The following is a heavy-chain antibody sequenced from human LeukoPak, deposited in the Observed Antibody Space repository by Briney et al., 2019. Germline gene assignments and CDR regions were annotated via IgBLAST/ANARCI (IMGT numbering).Heavy chain of an antibody. CDR3: AKDGGLTGDNYFDH. V-gene: IGHV3-30*05. J-gene: IGHJ4*02. CDR1: GFTFISYG. CDR2: ISKDGGNK. Sequence: GGSLRLSCETSGFTFISYGMHWLRQTPGKGLEWVAVISKDGGNKFYADSLKGRVTISRDDSKNTIHLYMNTLRPEGSGIYYCAKDGGLTGDNYFDHWGLGTRVTVSS. D-gene: IGHD3-9*01.